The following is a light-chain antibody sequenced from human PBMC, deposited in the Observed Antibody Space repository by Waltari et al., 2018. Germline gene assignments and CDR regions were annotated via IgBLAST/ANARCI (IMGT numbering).Light chain of an antibody. CDR1: GSNIGSNP. CDR2: SNN. J-gene: IGLJ2*01. CDR3: ATWDDTLKGPV. Sequence: QSMLTQPPSGSGTPGQRVTISCSGSGSNIGSNPVNWYQQLPRTAPKLVIFSNNGRPSGVPDRFSASKSGTSASLAISGLQSEDEANYYCATWDDTLKGPVFGGGTKLIVL. V-gene: IGLV1-44*01.